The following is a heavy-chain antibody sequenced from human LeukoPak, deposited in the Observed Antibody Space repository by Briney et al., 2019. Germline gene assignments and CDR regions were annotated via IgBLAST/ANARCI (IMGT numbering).Heavy chain of an antibody. CDR1: GGSISSYY. CDR3: ASLSYDSSGYYPS. CDR2: IYYSGST. J-gene: IGHJ2*01. D-gene: IGHD3-22*01. Sequence: PSETLSLTCTVSGGSISSYYWSWLRQPPGKGLEWIGYIYYSGSTNYNPSLKSRVTISVDTSKNQFSLKLSSVTAADTAVYYCASLSYDSSGYYPSWGRGTLVTVSS. V-gene: IGHV4-59*01.